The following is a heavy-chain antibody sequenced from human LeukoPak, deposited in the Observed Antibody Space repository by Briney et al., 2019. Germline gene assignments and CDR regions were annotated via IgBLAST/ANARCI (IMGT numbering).Heavy chain of an antibody. CDR2: IFHSGSA. CDR3: VRRNSGWYYFDY. V-gene: IGHV4-38-2*01. D-gene: IGHD6-19*01. Sequence: PSETLSLTCAVSGYSISSGYYWGWIRQPPGKGQEWIGNIFHSGSAYHNPSLKSRVTISVGTSKNQFSLKLKSVTAADTAMYYCVRRNSGWYYFDYWGQGTLVTVSS. CDR1: GYSISSGYY. J-gene: IGHJ4*02.